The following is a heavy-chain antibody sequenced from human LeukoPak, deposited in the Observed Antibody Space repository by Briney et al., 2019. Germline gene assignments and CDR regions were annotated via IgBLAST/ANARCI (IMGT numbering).Heavy chain of an antibody. D-gene: IGHD2-21*01. CDR3: ARHKMWRRAFDI. Sequence: GSLRLSCAASGFTFSSYWSWIRQPPGKGLEWIGEINHSGSTNYNPSLKSRVTISVDTSKNQFSLKLSSVTAADTAVYYCARHKMWRRAFDIWGQGTMVTVSS. V-gene: IGHV4-34*01. CDR2: INHSGST. CDR1: GFTFSSY. J-gene: IGHJ3*02.